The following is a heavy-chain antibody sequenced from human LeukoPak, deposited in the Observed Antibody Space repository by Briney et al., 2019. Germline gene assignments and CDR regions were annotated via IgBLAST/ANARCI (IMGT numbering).Heavy chain of an antibody. V-gene: IGHV1-2*02. Sequence: ASVKVSCTASGYTFTGYYMHWVRQAPGQGLEWMGWINPNSGGTNYAQKFQGRGTMTRDTSISTAYMELSRLRSDDTAVYYCARGDSSSSGNWFDPWGQGTLVTVSS. D-gene: IGHD6-6*01. J-gene: IGHJ5*02. CDR1: GYTFTGYY. CDR3: ARGDSSSSGNWFDP. CDR2: INPNSGGT.